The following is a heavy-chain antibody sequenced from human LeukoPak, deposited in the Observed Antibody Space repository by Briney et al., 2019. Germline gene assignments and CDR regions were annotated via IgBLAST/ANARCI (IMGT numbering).Heavy chain of an antibody. V-gene: IGHV4-34*01. CDR1: GGSFSGYY. D-gene: IGHD3-22*01. J-gene: IGHJ4*02. Sequence: SETLSLTCAVYGGSFSGYYWSWIRQPPGKGLEWIGEINHSGSTNYNPSLKSRVTISVDTSKNQFSLKLSSVTAADTAGYYCASRVEFYYDSSGYYYFDYWGQGTLVTVSS. CDR3: ASRVEFYYDSSGYYYFDY. CDR2: INHSGST.